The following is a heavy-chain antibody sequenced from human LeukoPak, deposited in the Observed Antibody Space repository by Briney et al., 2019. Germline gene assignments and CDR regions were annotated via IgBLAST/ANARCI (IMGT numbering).Heavy chain of an antibody. V-gene: IGHV3-23*01. J-gene: IGHJ6*02. CDR3: VKDRGGSPFYGMDV. CDR2: ISGSGGTGT. D-gene: IGHD1-26*01. Sequence: GGSLRLPCAASGFTFSSYAMSWVRQAPGKGLEWVSTISGSGGTGTYYADSVKGRFTISRDNSKSTLYLPMNSLRAEDTAVYYCVKDRGGSPFYGMDVWGQGTTVTVSS. CDR1: GFTFSSYA.